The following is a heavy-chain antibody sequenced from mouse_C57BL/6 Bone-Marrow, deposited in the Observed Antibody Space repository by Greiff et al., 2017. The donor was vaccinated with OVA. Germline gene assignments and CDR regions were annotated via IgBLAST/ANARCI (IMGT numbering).Heavy chain of an antibody. CDR1: GFNIKDDY. J-gene: IGHJ2*01. CDR2: IDPENGDT. D-gene: IGHD4-1*01. V-gene: IGHV14-4*01. Sequence: EVQLQESGAELVRPGASVKLSCTSSGFNIKDDYMHWVKQRPEQGLEWIGWIDPENGDTAYASKFQGKATITADTSSNTAYLQLSSLTSEDTAVYYCTTATGTNYWGQGTTLTVSS. CDR3: TTATGTNY.